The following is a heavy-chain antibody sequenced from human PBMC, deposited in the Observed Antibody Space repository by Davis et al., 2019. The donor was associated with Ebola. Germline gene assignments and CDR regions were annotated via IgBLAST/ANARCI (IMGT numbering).Heavy chain of an antibody. CDR1: GYTFTGYY. Sequence: ASVKVSCKASGYTFTGYYMHWVRQAPGQGLEWMGWINPNSGGTNYAQKFQGRVTMTRDTSIRTAYMELSSLISDDTAVYYCAKGGRRVVVPAAPNWFDPWGQGTLVTVSS. CDR2: INPNSGGT. D-gene: IGHD2-2*01. J-gene: IGHJ5*02. V-gene: IGHV1-2*02. CDR3: AKGGRRVVVPAAPNWFDP.